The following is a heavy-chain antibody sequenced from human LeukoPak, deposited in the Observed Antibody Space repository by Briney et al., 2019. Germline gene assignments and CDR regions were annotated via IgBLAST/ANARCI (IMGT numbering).Heavy chain of an antibody. CDR2: IIPIFGTA. CDR3: ARASASVPAAPPASGGYYYYMDV. V-gene: IGHV1-69*05. CDR1: GGTFSSYA. Sequence: ASVKVSCKASGGTFSSYAISWVRQAPGQGLEWMGGIIPIFGTANYAQKFQGRVTITTDESTSTAYMELSSLRSEDTAVYYCARASASVPAAPPASGGYYYYMDVWGKGTTVTVSS. J-gene: IGHJ6*03. D-gene: IGHD2-2*01.